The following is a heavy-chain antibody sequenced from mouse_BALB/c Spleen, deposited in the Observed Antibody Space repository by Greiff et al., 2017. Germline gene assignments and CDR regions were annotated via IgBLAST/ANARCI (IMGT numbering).Heavy chain of an antibody. CDR2: INPSNGGT. CDR3: TREGDYEWYFDV. CDR1: GYTFTSYY. V-gene: IGHV1S81*02. J-gene: IGHJ1*01. Sequence: VQLQQSGAELVKPGASVKLSCKASGYTFTSYYMYWVKQRPGQGLEWIGGINPSNGGTNFNEKFKSKATLTVDKSSSTAYMQLSSLTSEDSAVYYCTREGDYEWYFDVWGAGTTVTVSS. D-gene: IGHD2-4*01.